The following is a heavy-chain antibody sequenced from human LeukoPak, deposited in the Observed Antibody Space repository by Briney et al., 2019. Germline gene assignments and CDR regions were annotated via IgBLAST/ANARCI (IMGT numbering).Heavy chain of an antibody. CDR2: VSPPGGGT. CDR3: ARDLAWGAFDY. Sequence: GGSLRLSCAASGFTFSNHGMNWVRQAPGKGLEWLSGVSPPGGGTYYVDSVKGRFTISRDDSKNTLSLQMNSLRVEDTAVYYCARDLAWGAFDYWGQGTLVTVSS. J-gene: IGHJ4*02. D-gene: IGHD7-27*01. V-gene: IGHV3-23*01. CDR1: GFTFSNHG.